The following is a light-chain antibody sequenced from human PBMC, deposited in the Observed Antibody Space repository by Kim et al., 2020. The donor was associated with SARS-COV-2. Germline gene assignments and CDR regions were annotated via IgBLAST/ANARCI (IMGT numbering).Light chain of an antibody. V-gene: IGLV1-40*01. CDR3: QSYDSSLDV. J-gene: IGLJ1*01. Sequence: PGQRVTISCTGSSSNIGEGYDVHWYQQLPGTAPKLLIYGNSNRPSGVPDRFSASKSGTSASLAITGLQAEDEADYYCQSYDSSLDVFGTGTKVTVL. CDR1: SSNIGEGYD. CDR2: GNS.